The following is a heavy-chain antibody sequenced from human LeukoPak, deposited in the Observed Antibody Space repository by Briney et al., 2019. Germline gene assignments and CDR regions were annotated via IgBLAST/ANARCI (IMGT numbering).Heavy chain of an antibody. J-gene: IGHJ4*02. CDR1: GFTFSSYG. D-gene: IGHD6-13*01. CDR2: IWYDGSNK. CDR3: ASDRGSSWYEPLDY. V-gene: IGHV3-33*01. Sequence: GGSLRLSCAASGFTFSSYGMHWVRQAPGKGLEWVAVIWYDGSNKYYADSVKGRFTISRDNSKNTLYLQLNSLRAEDTAVYYCASDRGSSWYEPLDYWGQGTLVTVSS.